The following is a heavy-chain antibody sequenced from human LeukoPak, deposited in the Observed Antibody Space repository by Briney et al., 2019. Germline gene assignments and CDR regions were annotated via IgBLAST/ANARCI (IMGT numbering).Heavy chain of an antibody. CDR1: GFTFSNYY. Sequence: QPGGSLRLSCAASGFTFSNYYMSWVRQAPGKGLEWVANIKVDGSAKHYVDSVKGRFTISRDNAKNSLYLQMNSLRAEDTAVYYCARDFYDTSGYYYDYWGQGTLVTVSS. V-gene: IGHV3-7*01. CDR2: IKVDGSAK. CDR3: ARDFYDTSGYYYDY. D-gene: IGHD3-22*01. J-gene: IGHJ4*02.